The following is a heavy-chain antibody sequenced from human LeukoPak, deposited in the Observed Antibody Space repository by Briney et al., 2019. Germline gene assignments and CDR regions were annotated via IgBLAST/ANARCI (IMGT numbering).Heavy chain of an antibody. J-gene: IGHJ3*02. Sequence: GASVKVSCKASGYTFTNYAMNWVRQAPGQGLEWMGWISAYNGNTNYAQKLQGRVTMTTDTSTSTAYMELRSLRSDDTAVYYCARDRWEPQDAFDIWGQGTMVTVSS. CDR2: ISAYNGNT. D-gene: IGHD1-26*01. V-gene: IGHV1-18*01. CDR3: ARDRWEPQDAFDI. CDR1: GYTFTNYA.